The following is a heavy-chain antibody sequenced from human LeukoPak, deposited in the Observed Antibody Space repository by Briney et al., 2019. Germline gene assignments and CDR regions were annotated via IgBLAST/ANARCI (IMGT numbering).Heavy chain of an antibody. CDR2: IIPIFGTA. CDR1: GGTFSSYA. CDR3: ARETGLWSDFDY. Sequence: ASVKVSCKASGGTFSSYAISWVRRAPGQGLEWMGGIIPIFGTANYAQKFQGRVTITTDESTSTAYMELSSLRSEDTAVYYCARETGLWSDFDYWGQGTLVTVSS. J-gene: IGHJ4*02. D-gene: IGHD5-18*01. V-gene: IGHV1-69*05.